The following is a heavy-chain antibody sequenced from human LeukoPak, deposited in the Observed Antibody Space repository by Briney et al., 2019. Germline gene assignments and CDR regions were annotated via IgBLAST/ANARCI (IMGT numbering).Heavy chain of an antibody. Sequence: GASVKVSCKASGGTFSSYAISWVRQAPGQGLEWMGRIIPILGIANYAQKFQGRVTITADKSTSTAYMELSSLRSEDTAVYYCARLVVPAAFGDAFDIWGQGTMVTVSS. J-gene: IGHJ3*02. CDR2: IIPILGIA. CDR3: ARLVVPAAFGDAFDI. V-gene: IGHV1-69*04. CDR1: GGTFSSYA. D-gene: IGHD2-2*01.